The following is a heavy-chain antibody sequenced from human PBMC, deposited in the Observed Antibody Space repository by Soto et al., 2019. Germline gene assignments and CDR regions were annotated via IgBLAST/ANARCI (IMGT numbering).Heavy chain of an antibody. J-gene: IGHJ6*02. D-gene: IGHD6-13*01. CDR2: FYYSGST. CDR3: ASSNIAAAGFYYYGMDV. V-gene: IGHV4-59*01. Sequence: SETLSLTCTVSGGSISSYYWSWIRQPPGKGLEWIGYFYYSGSTNYNPSLKSRVTISVDTSKNQFSLKLSSVTAADTAVYYCASSNIAAAGFYYYGMDVWGRGTTVTVSS. CDR1: GGSISSYY.